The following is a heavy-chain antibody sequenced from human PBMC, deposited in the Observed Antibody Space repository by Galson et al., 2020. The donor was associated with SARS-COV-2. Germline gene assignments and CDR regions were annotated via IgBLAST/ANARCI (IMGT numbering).Heavy chain of an antibody. J-gene: IGHJ6*02. D-gene: IGHD6-13*01. CDR3: AREYIPGSRSAAGPGHNYGMDV. CDR1: GFTFSNYV. V-gene: IGHV3-30*03. Sequence: GESLKISCAASGFTFSNYVMHWVRQAPGRGLEWVAVISYDGSKKYYADSVRGRFTFSRDNSRNIVDLQMNSLRAEDTGVYYCAREYIPGSRSAAGPGHNYGMDVWGQGTTGTVSS. CDR2: ISYDGSKK.